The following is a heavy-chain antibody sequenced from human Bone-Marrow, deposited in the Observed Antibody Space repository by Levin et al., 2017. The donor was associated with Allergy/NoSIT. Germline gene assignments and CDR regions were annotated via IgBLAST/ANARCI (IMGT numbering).Heavy chain of an antibody. Sequence: SQTLSLTCTVSGDPGSRYWWSWVRQSPGKGLEWIGQLSYRGNSFFNPSLSGRVTFSEDTSRRQFSLRLTSVTAADTAVYYCAKYGLDYAYDSWGRGALVTVST. D-gene: IGHD4-17*01. CDR2: LSYRGNS. V-gene: IGHV4-59*02. CDR3: AKYGLDYAYDS. CDR1: GDPGSRYW. J-gene: IGHJ4*02.